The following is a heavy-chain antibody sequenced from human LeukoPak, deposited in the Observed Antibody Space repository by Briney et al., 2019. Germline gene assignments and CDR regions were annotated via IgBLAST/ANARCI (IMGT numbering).Heavy chain of an antibody. J-gene: IGHJ1*01. V-gene: IGHV3-21*04. Sequence: GGSLRLSCAASEFTFSNYFMNWVRQAPGKGLEWVSAISGSSSYIYYADSVKGRFTICRDNPKNTLHLQMNSLRAEDTAVYYCATGMENYDGSGYYSYFQHWGQGTLVTVTS. CDR1: EFTFSNYF. D-gene: IGHD3-22*01. CDR3: ATGMENYDGSGYYSYFQH. CDR2: ISGSSSYI.